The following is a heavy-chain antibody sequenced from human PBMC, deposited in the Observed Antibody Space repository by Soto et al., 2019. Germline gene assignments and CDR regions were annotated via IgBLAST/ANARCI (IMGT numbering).Heavy chain of an antibody. CDR3: AGTYGAADS. D-gene: IGHD2-8*01. V-gene: IGHV3-11*04. Sequence: VQLVESGGGLVRPGGSLSLSCAASGFGFTFSNYYMNWIRQCPGKGLEWVASISSSGHMTFYAPSVNGRFTISRDNWMNSLYLQMNSLTVEDTGVYFCAGTYGAADSWGPGTLVTVSS. J-gene: IGHJ5*01. CDR1: GFGFTFSNYY. CDR2: ISSSGHMT.